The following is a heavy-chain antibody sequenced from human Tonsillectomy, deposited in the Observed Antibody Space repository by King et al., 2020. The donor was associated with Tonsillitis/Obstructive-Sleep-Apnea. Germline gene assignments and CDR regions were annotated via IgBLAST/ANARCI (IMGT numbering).Heavy chain of an antibody. CDR1: GGTFSSYA. CDR3: ATYYYYSSGYYEYNWFDP. V-gene: IGHV1-69*04. CDR2: IIPILGVA. Sequence: QLVQSGAEVKKPGSSVKVSCKASGGTFSSYAINWVRQAPGQGLEWMGRIIPILGVADYAPKFQGRVTITADKSTTTAYMELGSLRSDDTAVYYCATYYYYSSGYYEYNWFDPWGQGTLVTVSS. D-gene: IGHD3-22*01. J-gene: IGHJ5*02.